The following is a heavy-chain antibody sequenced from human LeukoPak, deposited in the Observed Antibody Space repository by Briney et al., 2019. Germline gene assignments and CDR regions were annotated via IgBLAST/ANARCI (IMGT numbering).Heavy chain of an antibody. V-gene: IGHV1-24*01. J-gene: IGHJ4*02. CDR1: GSSLTELS. CDR2: FDVIDAKT. Sequence: ASVKVSCTVSGSSLTELSLYWVRQAPGKGLEWMGGFDVIDAKTFYAQKFQGRVTMTEDSSTDTAYMELSSLRSDDTAFYYCAAGRPYSLLDYWGQGTLLAVSS. CDR3: AAGRPYSLLDY. D-gene: IGHD5-18*01.